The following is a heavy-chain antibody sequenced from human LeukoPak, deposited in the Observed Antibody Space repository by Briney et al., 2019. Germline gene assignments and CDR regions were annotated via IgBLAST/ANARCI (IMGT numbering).Heavy chain of an antibody. D-gene: IGHD4-23*01. CDR1: RFTFSSAW. CDR3: TTAPYDGKDY. V-gene: IGHV3-15*01. J-gene: IGHJ4*02. Sequence: PGRSLRLSCEASRFTFSSAWMSWVRQAPGKGLEWVGRIKSKADGGAKDYAAPVKGRFSVSRDDSRNIFYLQMDSLKTEDTAVYYCTTAPYDGKDYWGQGTPVTVSS. CDR2: IKSKADGGAK.